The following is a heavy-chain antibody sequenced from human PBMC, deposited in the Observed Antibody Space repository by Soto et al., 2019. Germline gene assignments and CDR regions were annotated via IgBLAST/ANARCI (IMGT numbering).Heavy chain of an antibody. CDR2: IYSGGST. CDR3: AKTLYSSSWHDALAI. V-gene: IGHV3-53*04. D-gene: IGHD6-13*01. CDR1: GFTVSSNY. Sequence: PGGSLRLSCAASGFTVSSNYMSWVRQAPGKGLEWVSVIYSGGSTYYADSVKGRFTISRHNSKNTLYLQMNSLRAEDTAAYYCAKTLYSSSWHDALAIWGQGTMVTVSS. J-gene: IGHJ3*02.